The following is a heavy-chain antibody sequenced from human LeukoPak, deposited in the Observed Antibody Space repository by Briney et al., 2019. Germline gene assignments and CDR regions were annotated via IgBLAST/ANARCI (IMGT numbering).Heavy chain of an antibody. V-gene: IGHV3-48*01. J-gene: IGHJ4*02. CDR2: ISSSSTI. CDR1: GFTFSSYS. CDR3: AREGYDSSGYIDY. D-gene: IGHD3-22*01. Sequence: GGSLRLSCAASGFTFSSYSMNWVRQAPGKGLEWVSYISSSSTIYYADSVKGRFTISRDNAKNSLYLQMNSLRAEDTAVYYCAREGYDSSGYIDYWGQGTLVTVPS.